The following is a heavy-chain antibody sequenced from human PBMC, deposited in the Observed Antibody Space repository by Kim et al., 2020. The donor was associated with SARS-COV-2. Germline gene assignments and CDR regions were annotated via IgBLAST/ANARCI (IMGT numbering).Heavy chain of an antibody. J-gene: IGHJ5*02. V-gene: IGHV1-69*13. CDR3: ARAITMVRGVNNWFDP. CDR1: GGTFSSYA. D-gene: IGHD3-10*01. CDR2: IIPIFGTA. Sequence: SVKVSCKASGGTFSSYAISWVRQAPGQGLEWMGGIIPIFGTANYAQKFQGRVTITADESTSTAYMELSSLRSEDTAVYYCARAITMVRGVNNWFDPWGQGTLVTVSS.